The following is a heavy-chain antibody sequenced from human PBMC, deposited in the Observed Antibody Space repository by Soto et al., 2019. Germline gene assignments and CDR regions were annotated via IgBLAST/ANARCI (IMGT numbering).Heavy chain of an antibody. CDR1: GGSISSCSYY. Sequence: PSETLSLTCTVSGGSISSCSYYWGWIRQHPGKRLEWIGSIYYSGSTYYNPSLKSRVTISVDTSKNQFSLKLSSVTAADTAVYYCARLTMIVVVPRGAFDIWGQGTMVT. CDR2: IYYSGST. CDR3: ARLTMIVVVPRGAFDI. D-gene: IGHD3-22*01. V-gene: IGHV4-39*01. J-gene: IGHJ3*02.